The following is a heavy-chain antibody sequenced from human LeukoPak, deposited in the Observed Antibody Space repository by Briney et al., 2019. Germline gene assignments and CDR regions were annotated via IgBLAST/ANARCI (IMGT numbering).Heavy chain of an antibody. D-gene: IGHD1-26*01. V-gene: IGHV4-34*01. CDR2: INHSGST. CDR3: ARTRGVGATTVRYFDY. Sequence: SETLSLTCAVYGGSFSGYYWSWIRQPPGKGLEWIGEINHSGSTNYNPSLKSRVTISVDTSKNQFSLKLSSVTAADTAVYYCARTRGVGATTVRYFDYWGQGALVTVSS. J-gene: IGHJ4*02. CDR1: GGSFSGYY.